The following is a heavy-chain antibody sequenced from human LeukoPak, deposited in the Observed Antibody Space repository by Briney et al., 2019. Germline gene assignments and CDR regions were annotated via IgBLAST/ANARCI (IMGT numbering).Heavy chain of an antibody. CDR2: INSDGSST. V-gene: IGHV3-74*01. D-gene: IGHD2-2*01. CDR1: GFTFSSYW. J-gene: IGHJ5*02. Sequence: GGSLRLSCAASGFTFSSYWMHWVRQAPGTGLVWVSRINSDGSSTNCADSVEGRFTISRDNAKNTLYLQMNSLRVEDTAVYYCARDPRYCSDTSCWPYNWLDPWGQGTLVTVSS. CDR3: ARDPRYCSDTSCWPYNWLDP.